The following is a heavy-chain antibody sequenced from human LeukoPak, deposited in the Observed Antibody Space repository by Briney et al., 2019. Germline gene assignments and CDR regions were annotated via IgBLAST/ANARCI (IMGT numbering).Heavy chain of an antibody. CDR1: GYTFTSYG. CDR2: ISAYNGNT. CDR3: ARVATVTPAEFDY. D-gene: IGHD4-17*01. Sequence: GASVKVSCKASGYTFTSYGISWVRQAPGQGLEWMGWISAYNGNTNYAQKLQGRVTMTTDTSTSTAYTELRSLRSDDTAVYYCARVATVTPAEFDYWGQGTLVTVSS. V-gene: IGHV1-18*01. J-gene: IGHJ4*02.